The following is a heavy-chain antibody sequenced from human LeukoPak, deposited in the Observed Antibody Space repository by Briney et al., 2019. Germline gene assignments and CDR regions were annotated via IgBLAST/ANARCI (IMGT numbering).Heavy chain of an antibody. Sequence: GGSLRPSCAASGFTVSSNYMSLVRQAPGKGLEWVSVLYSGWNTYYADSVQGRFTVSRDNSRNKLYLQMNSLRVEDTAVYYCATEGFRGVLFHIWGQGTVVTVSS. D-gene: IGHD3-10*01. CDR2: LYSGWNT. J-gene: IGHJ3*02. CDR3: ATEGFRGVLFHI. V-gene: IGHV3-66*01. CDR1: GFTVSSNY.